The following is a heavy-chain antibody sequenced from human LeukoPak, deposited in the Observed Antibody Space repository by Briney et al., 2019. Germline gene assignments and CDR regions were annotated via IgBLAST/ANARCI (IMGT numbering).Heavy chain of an antibody. J-gene: IGHJ4*02. CDR1: GGSISSGTHY. CDR2: IYTTGST. V-gene: IGHV4-61*02. CDR3: ARVTTGGYYNC. D-gene: IGHD3-22*01. Sequence: SETLSPTCTVSGGSISSGTHYWTWIRQPAGKGLEWIGRIYTTGSTNYNPSLKSRVTMSTDTSKNQFSLKLSSVTAADTAVYYCARVTTGGYYNCWGQGTLVTVSS.